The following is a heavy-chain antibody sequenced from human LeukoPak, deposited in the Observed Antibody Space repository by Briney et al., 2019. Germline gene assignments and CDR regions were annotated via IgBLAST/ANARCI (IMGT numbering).Heavy chain of an antibody. CDR1: GGSISNYY. Sequence: SDTLSLTCSVSGGSISNYYWSWIRQPPGKGLEWIWHVYYTGTTNYNPSLQSRVTISVDTSKNQLSLKFSSVTAADTAVYYCARGLSPRINMVRGVRPPFRGVFDYWGQGTLVTVSS. J-gene: IGHJ4*02. CDR2: VYYTGTT. D-gene: IGHD3-10*01. V-gene: IGHV4-59*12. CDR3: ARGLSPRINMVRGVRPPFRGVFDY.